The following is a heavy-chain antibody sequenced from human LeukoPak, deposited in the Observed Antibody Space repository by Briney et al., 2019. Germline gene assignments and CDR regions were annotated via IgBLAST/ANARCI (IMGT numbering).Heavy chain of an antibody. D-gene: IGHD4-17*01. CDR3: ARDATVTTEGSYYMDV. Sequence: SETLSLTCTVSGGSISSYYWSWIRQPAGKGLEWIGRIYTSGSTNYNPSLKSRVTMSVDTSKNQFSLKLSSVTAADTAVYYCARDATVTTEGSYYMDVWGKGTTVTVSS. V-gene: IGHV4-4*07. CDR2: IYTSGST. CDR1: GGSISSYY. J-gene: IGHJ6*03.